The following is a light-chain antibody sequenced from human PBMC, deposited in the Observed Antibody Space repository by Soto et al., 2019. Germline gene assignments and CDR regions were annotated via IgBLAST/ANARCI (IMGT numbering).Light chain of an antibody. J-gene: IGKJ1*01. CDR3: QHYKSSVTLT. V-gene: IGKV3-20*01. CDR1: QSVTGNY. CDR2: AAS. Sequence: EVVMTQSPATVSLSPGERATLSCRASQSVTGNYFAWYQQKPGQAPRLLIYAASSRATGIPDRFSGSGSGTDFTLSISRLESEDFAVYYCQHYKSSVTLTFGPGTKVEIK.